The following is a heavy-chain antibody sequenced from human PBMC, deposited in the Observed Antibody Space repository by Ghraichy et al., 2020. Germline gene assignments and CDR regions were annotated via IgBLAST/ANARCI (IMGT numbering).Heavy chain of an antibody. CDR3: AREVYSSLSGDYFDF. CDR2: ISSTGSST. D-gene: IGHD6-6*01. Sequence: GGSLRLSCAASGFTFSRYTMHWVRQGPGKRLEYVSRISSTGSSTDYANSVKGRFTISRDNSKNTLYLQMGSLRAEDIAVYYCAREVYSSLSGDYFDFWGQGTLVTVSS. CDR1: GFTFSRYT. V-gene: IGHV3-64*01. J-gene: IGHJ4*02.